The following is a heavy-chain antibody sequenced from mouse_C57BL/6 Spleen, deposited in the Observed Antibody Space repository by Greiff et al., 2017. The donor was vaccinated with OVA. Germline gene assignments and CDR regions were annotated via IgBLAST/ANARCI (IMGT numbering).Heavy chain of an antibody. CDR3: ARLDMPSGQGDFDY. Sequence: EVKLVESGGDLVKPGGSLKLSCAASGFTFSSYGMSWVRQTPDKRLEWVATISSGGSYTYYPDSVKGRFTISRDNAKNTLYLQMSSLKSEDTAMYYCARLDMPSGQGDFDYWGQGTTLTVSS. CDR1: GFTFSSYG. CDR2: ISSGGSYT. J-gene: IGHJ2*01. V-gene: IGHV5-6*01. D-gene: IGHD3-3*01.